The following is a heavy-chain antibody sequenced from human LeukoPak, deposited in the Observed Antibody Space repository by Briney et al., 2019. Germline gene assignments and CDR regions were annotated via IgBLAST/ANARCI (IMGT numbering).Heavy chain of an antibody. V-gene: IGHV1-69*13. D-gene: IGHD3-22*01. CDR3: ARGSRVWDSSGYYYLADDY. CDR2: IIPIFGTA. Sequence: SVKVSCKASGGTFSSYAISWVRQAPGQGLEWMGGIIPIFGTANYAQKFQGRVTITADESTSTAYMELSSLRSEDTAVYYCARGSRVWDSSGYYYLADDYWGQGTLVTVSS. CDR1: GGTFSSYA. J-gene: IGHJ4*02.